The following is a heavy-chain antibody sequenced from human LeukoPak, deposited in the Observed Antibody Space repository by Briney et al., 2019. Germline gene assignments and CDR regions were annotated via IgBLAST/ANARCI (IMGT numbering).Heavy chain of an antibody. CDR1: EFTFSSNW. Sequence: GGSLRLSCVASEFTFSSNWMNWVRQAPGKGLVCVSRINSDGTATSYADSVKGRFTISRDNAKNTLYLEMGSLRVDDTAVYYCARDPGSSSHDWYFDLWGPGTLVTVSS. J-gene: IGHJ2*01. D-gene: IGHD6-6*01. CDR2: INSDGTAT. V-gene: IGHV3-74*01. CDR3: ARDPGSSSHDWYFDL.